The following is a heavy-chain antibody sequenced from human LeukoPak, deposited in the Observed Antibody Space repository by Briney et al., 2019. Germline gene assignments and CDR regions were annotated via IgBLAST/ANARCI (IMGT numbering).Heavy chain of an antibody. CDR3: AKAPGLIATAGLYFDY. CDR1: GFTFSNSA. CDR2: ISGGGGIT. J-gene: IGHJ4*02. Sequence: GGSLRLSCAASGFTFSNSAMSWVRQAPGKGLEWVSIISGGGGITHYADSVKGRFTISRDNSKNTLYLHMNSLRAEDTAVYYCAKAPGLIATAGLYFDYWGQGALVTVSS. D-gene: IGHD6-13*01. V-gene: IGHV3-23*01.